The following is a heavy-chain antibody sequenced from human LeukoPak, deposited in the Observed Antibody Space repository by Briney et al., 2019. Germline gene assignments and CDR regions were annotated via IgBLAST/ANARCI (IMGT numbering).Heavy chain of an antibody. J-gene: IGHJ4*02. D-gene: IGHD1-26*01. Sequence: GGSLRLSCTVSGFTFHNYAMNWVRQPPGKGLEWVSVIYSDGSTYYADSVKGRFTISRDNSKNTLDLQMTGLRAEDTAVYYCARERGRGRDSPWFDYWGQGTLVTVSS. CDR3: ARERGRGRDSPWFDY. CDR2: IYSDGST. V-gene: IGHV3-53*01. CDR1: GFTFHNYA.